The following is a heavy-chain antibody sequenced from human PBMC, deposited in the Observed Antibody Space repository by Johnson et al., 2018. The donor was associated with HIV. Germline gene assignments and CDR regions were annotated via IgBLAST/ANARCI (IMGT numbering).Heavy chain of an antibody. CDR3: ARDRSSGWYGRVDAFDI. V-gene: IGHV3-30-3*01. Sequence: QVQLVESGGGVVQPGRSLRLSCAASGFTFSSYAMHWVRQAPGKGLEWVAVISYDGSNKYYADSVKGRFTISRDTSKNTLYLQMNSLRAEDTAVYYCARDRSSGWYGRVDAFDIWGQGTMVTVSS. CDR1: GFTFSSYA. D-gene: IGHD6-19*01. J-gene: IGHJ3*02. CDR2: ISYDGSNK.